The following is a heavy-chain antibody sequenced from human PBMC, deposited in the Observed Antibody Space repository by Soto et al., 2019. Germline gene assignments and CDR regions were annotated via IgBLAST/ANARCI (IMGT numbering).Heavy chain of an antibody. CDR2: IYYSGST. CDR1: GGSISSGDYY. CDR3: ARGPNDSSGYELDY. Sequence: PSETLSLTCTVSGGSISSGDYYWSWIRQPPGKGLEWIGYIYYSGSTYYNPSLKSRVTISVDTSKNQFSLKLRSVTAADTAVYYCARGPNDSSGYELDYWGQGTLVTVSS. J-gene: IGHJ4*02. D-gene: IGHD3-22*01. V-gene: IGHV4-30-4*01.